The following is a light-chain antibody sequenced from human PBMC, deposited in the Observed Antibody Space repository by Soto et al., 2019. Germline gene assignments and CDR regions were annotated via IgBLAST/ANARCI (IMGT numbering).Light chain of an antibody. Sequence: QSALTQPASVSGSPGQSIAISRTGTSSDVGSSNYVSWYQHHPDKAPQVMIYDVSSRPSGVSNRFSGSKSGNTASLTISGLQAEDEADYYCISYTTISTYVFGTGTKVTV. CDR3: ISYTTISTYV. V-gene: IGLV2-14*03. CDR1: SSDVGSSNY. CDR2: DVS. J-gene: IGLJ1*01.